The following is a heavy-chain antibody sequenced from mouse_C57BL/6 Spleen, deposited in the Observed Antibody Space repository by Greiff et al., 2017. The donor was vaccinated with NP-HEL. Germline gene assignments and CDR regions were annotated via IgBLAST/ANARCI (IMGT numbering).Heavy chain of an antibody. D-gene: IGHD2-4*01. J-gene: IGHJ1*03. V-gene: IGHV5-17*01. CDR1: GFTFSDYG. CDR2: ISSGSSTI. Sequence: EVKLVESGGGLVKPGGSLKLSCAASGFTFSDYGMHWVRQAPEKGLEWVAYISSGSSTIYYADTVKGRFTISRDNAKNTLFLQMTSLRSEDTAMYYCVRHPHYYDYDEWYFDVWGTGTTVTVSS. CDR3: VRHPHYYDYDEWYFDV.